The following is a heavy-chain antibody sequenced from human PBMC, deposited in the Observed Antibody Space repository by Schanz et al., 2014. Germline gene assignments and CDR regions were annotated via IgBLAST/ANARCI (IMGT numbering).Heavy chain of an antibody. CDR3: VRDSFFAFDY. D-gene: IGHD3-3*01. CDR2: ISEGGGGT. V-gene: IGHV3-23*01. CDR1: GFTFSSYA. J-gene: IGHJ4*02. Sequence: EVQLLESGGGLVQPGGSLRLSCAASGFTFSSYAMSWVRQAPGKGLEWVSAISEGGGGTYYADSVKGRFTISRDNSKNTLYLQMNSLRAEDTAVYYCVRDSFFAFDYWGQGTLVTVSS.